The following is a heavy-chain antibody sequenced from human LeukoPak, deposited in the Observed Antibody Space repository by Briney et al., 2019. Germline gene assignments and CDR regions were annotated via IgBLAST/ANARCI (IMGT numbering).Heavy chain of an antibody. V-gene: IGHV1-2*02. D-gene: IGHD6-13*01. Sequence: ASVKVSCKASGYTFTGYYMHWVRQAPGQGLEWMGWINPNSGGTNYAQKFQGRVTMTRDTSISTAYMELSRLRSDDTAVYYCARDNGESSSGYPSFYYYYGMDVWGQGTTVTVSS. CDR2: INPNSGGT. CDR1: GYTFTGYY. J-gene: IGHJ6*02. CDR3: ARDNGESSSGYPSFYYYYGMDV.